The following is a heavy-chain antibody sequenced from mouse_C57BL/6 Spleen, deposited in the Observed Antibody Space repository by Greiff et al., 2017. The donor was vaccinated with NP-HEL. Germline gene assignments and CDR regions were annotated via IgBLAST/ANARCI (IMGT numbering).Heavy chain of an antibody. CDR2: IDPSDSYT. V-gene: IGHV1-50*01. CDR1: GYTFTSYW. J-gene: IGHJ2*01. CDR3: AREGGHY. Sequence: VQLQQPGAELVKPGASVKLSCKASGYTFTSYWMQWVKQRPGQGLEWIGEIDPSDSYTNYNQKFKGKATLTVDTSSSTAYMQLSSLTSEDSAVYYCAREGGHYWGQGTTLTVSS.